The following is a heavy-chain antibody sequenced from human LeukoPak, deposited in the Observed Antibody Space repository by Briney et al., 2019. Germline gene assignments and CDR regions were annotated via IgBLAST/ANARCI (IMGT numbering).Heavy chain of an antibody. CDR2: IIPIFGTA. V-gene: IGHV1-69*05. Sequence: ASVKVSCKASGGTFSSYAISWVRQAPGQGLGWMGGIIPIFGTANYAQKFQGRVTITTDESTSTAYMELSSLRSEDTAVYYCTTTIPPGDWLFDIWGQGTMVTVSS. CDR1: GGTFSSYA. J-gene: IGHJ3*02. CDR3: TTTIPPGDWLFDI. D-gene: IGHD3-22*01.